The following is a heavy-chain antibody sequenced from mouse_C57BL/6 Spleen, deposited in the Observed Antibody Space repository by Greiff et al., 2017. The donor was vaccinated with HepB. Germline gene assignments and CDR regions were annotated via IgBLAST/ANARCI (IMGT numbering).Heavy chain of an antibody. CDR3: ARSLSGAMDY. CDR1: GYAFSSYW. D-gene: IGHD6-5*01. J-gene: IGHJ4*01. Sequence: VQLQQSGAELVKPGASVKISCKASGYAFSSYWMNWVKQRPGKGLEWIGQIYPGDGDTNYNGKFKGKATLTADKSSSTAYMHRSSLTSEDSAVYFCARSLSGAMDYWGQGTSVTVSS. CDR2: IYPGDGDT. V-gene: IGHV1-80*01.